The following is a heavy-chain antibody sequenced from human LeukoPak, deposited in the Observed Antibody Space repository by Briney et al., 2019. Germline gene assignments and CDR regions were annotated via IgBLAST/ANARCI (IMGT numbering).Heavy chain of an antibody. CDR1: GYSISSGYY. V-gene: IGHV4-38-2*02. D-gene: IGHD3-16*01. CDR3: ARDWGSQRAFDI. Sequence: SETLSLTCTVSGYSISSGYYWGWIRQPPGKGLEWIGSIYHSGSTYYNPSLKSRVTISVDTSKNQFSLKLSSVTAADTAVYYCARDWGSQRAFDIWGQGTMVTVSS. J-gene: IGHJ3*02. CDR2: IYHSGST.